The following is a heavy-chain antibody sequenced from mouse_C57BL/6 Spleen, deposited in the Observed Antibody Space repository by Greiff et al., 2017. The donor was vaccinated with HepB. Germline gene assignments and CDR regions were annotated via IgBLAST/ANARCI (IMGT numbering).Heavy chain of an antibody. CDR3: ARDARFGAMDY. CDR2: SRNKANDYTT. V-gene: IGHV7-1*01. J-gene: IGHJ4*01. Sequence: EVKLMESGGGLVQSGRSLRLSCATSGFTFSDFYMEWVRQAPGKGLEWIAASRNKANDYTTEYSASVKGRFIVSRDTSQSILYLQMNALRAEDTAIYYCARDARFGAMDYWGQGTSVTVSS. CDR1: GFTFSDFY.